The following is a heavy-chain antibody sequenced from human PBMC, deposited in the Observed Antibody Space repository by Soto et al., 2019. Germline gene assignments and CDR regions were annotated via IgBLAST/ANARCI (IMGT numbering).Heavy chain of an antibody. V-gene: IGHV4-31*03. CDR1: AGSISSDGFY. Sequence: PSETLSLTCSVSAGSISSDGFYWNWIRQPPGKGLEWIGYIYHSGGTYSSPSLRSRVTISVDTSKNQFTLKLSSVTAAGTAVYYCARDRGGYGVFDYWGQGTLVTVSS. CDR3: ARDRGGYGVFDY. J-gene: IGHJ4*02. D-gene: IGHD5-12*01. CDR2: IYHSGGT.